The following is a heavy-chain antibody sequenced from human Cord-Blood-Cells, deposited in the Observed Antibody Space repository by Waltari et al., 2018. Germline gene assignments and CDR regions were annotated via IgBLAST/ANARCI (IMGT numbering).Heavy chain of an antibody. D-gene: IGHD2-2*02. J-gene: IGHJ5*02. V-gene: IGHV1-2*02. CDR3: ARDRSSYTNWFDP. CDR2: INPNSGST. Sequence: QVQLVQSGAEVKKPGASVKVSCKASGYTFTGYYMHWVRQAPGQGLEWMGWINPNSGSTNYAQKFQGRVTMTRDTSISTAYMELSRLRSDDTAVDYCARDRSSYTNWFDPWGQGTLVTVSS. CDR1: GYTFTGYY.